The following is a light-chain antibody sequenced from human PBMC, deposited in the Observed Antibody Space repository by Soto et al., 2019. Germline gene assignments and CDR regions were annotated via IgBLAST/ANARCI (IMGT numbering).Light chain of an antibody. CDR2: GAS. V-gene: IGKV1-6*01. Sequence: AIQMTQSPSSLSGAVGGRVTITCRAGQGIKNDLNWYQQKPGKAPQLLIYGASTLQRGVPSRFSGSGSGIDFTLTISSLQPEDFATYYCLQDFKYPRTFGPGTRVDL. J-gene: IGKJ3*01. CDR1: QGIKND. CDR3: LQDFKYPRT.